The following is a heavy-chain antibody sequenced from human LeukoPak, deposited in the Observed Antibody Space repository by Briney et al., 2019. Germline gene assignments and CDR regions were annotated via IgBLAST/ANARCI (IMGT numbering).Heavy chain of an antibody. CDR1: GFTFSNYW. CDR2: IKQDESEK. V-gene: IGHV3-7*01. Sequence: GGSLRLSCAASGFTFSNYWMTWIRQAPGKGLEWVANIKQDESEKYYVDSVKGRFTISRDNAKNSLYLQMNSLRAEDTAVYYCARDRWELLSNSYHYCGLDVWGQGTTVTVSS. D-gene: IGHD2-15*01. J-gene: IGHJ6*02. CDR3: ARDRWELLSNSYHYCGLDV.